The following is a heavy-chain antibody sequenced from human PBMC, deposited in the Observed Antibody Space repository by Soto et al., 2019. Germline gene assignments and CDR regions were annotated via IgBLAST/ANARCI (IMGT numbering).Heavy chain of an antibody. CDR3: ARVDVKWELRPLYYFDY. J-gene: IGHJ4*02. CDR2: IIPIFGTA. CDR1: GGTFSSYA. Sequence: ASVKVSCKASGGTFSSYAISWVRQAPGQGLEWMGGIIPIFGTANYAQKFQGRVTITADESTSTAYMELSSLRSEDTAVYYCARVDVKWELRPLYYFDYWGQGTLVTVSS. D-gene: IGHD1-26*01. V-gene: IGHV1-69*13.